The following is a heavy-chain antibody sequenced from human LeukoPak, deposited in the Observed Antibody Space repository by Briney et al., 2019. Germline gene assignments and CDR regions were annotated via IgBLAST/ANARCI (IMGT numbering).Heavy chain of an antibody. V-gene: IGHV4-4*09. D-gene: IGHD1-26*01. Sequence: SETLSLTCTVSGASFSNYYWTWIRQPPGKGLEWIGYIYTSGSPNYSPSLKSRVTISLDTSKNQFSLKLSSVTAADTAVYYCVRQDQGATWFDPWGQGILVTVSS. CDR1: GASFSNYY. CDR3: VRQDQGATWFDP. J-gene: IGHJ5*02. CDR2: IYTSGSP.